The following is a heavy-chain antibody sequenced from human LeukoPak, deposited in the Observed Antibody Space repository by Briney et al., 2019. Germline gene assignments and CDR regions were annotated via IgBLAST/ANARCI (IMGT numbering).Heavy chain of an antibody. CDR2: IYYTGST. CDR1: GGSISGYY. V-gene: IGHV4-59*01. J-gene: IGHJ4*02. Sequence: SETLSLTCTVSGGSISGYYWSWIRQSPGKGLESIGFIYYTGSTNYNPSLRSRVTISVDTSKNQFSLRLSSVTAADTAVYYCARSSNYYDSSVHYLDHWGQGTLVSVSS. D-gene: IGHD3-22*01. CDR3: ARSSNYYDSSVHYLDH.